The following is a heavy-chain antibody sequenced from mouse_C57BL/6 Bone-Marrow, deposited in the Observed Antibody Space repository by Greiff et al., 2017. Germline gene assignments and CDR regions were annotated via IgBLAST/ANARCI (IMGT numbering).Heavy chain of an antibody. V-gene: IGHV1-19*01. CDR1: RYTFTDYY. J-gene: IGHJ4*01. Sequence: VQLKESGPVLVKPGASVKMSCKASRYTFTDYYMNWVKQSPGKSLEWIGVINPYNGGTSYNQKFKGKATLTVDKSSSTAYMELNSLTSEDSAVYYSARGKLDTYDYGLYYAMDYWGQGTSVTVSS. CDR3: ARGKLDTYDYGLYYAMDY. D-gene: IGHD2-4*01. CDR2: INPYNGGT.